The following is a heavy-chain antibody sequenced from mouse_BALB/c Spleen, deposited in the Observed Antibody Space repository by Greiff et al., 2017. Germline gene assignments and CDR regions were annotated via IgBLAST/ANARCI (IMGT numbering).Heavy chain of an antibody. Sequence: EVQGVESGGGLVKPGGSLKLSCAASGFTFSSYAMSWVRQTPEKRLEWVASISSGGSTYYPDSVKGRFTISRDNARNILYLQMSSLRSEDTAMYYCARIHRNPAFAYWGQGTLVTVSA. V-gene: IGHV5-6-5*01. CDR3: ARIHRNPAFAY. J-gene: IGHJ3*01. D-gene: IGHD2-1*01. CDR2: ISSGGST. CDR1: GFTFSSYA.